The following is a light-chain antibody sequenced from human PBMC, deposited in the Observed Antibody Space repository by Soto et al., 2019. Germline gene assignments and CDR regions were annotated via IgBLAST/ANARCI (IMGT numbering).Light chain of an antibody. CDR2: TAS. J-gene: IGKJ4*01. CDR3: QQANSFPLT. V-gene: IGKV1-12*01. Sequence: DIQMTQSPSSVSASVGDRVTITCRASQGISSLLAWYQQKPGKAPNLLIHTASSLQSGVPSRFRGSGSGTDFTLTISSLQPEDFATYYSQQANSFPLTFGGGTKVEIK. CDR1: QGISSL.